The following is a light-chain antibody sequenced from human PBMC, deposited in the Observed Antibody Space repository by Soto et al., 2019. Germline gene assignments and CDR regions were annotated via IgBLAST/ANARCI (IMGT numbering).Light chain of an antibody. V-gene: IGKV3-20*01. J-gene: IGKJ5*01. Sequence: EIVLTQSRDTLSLSPGERATLSSRASQTVIHNHLAWHQQKPGQTPRLLVYGASSRATGIPDRFSGSGSGTDFTLTISRLEPEDFAVYYCQQHGTSPITFGQGTRLEIK. CDR3: QQHGTSPIT. CDR2: GAS. CDR1: QTVIHNH.